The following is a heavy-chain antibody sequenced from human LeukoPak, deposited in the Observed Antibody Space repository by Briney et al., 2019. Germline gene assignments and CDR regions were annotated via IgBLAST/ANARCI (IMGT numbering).Heavy chain of an antibody. V-gene: IGHV4-59*01. CDR3: ARLQYYYYGMDV. D-gene: IGHD5-24*01. Sequence: PSETLSLTCTVSGGSISSYYWSWIRQPPGKGLEWTGYIYYSGSTNYNPSLKSRVTISVDTSKNQFSLKLSSVTAADTAVYYCARLQYYYYGMDVWGKGTTVTVSS. CDR1: GGSISSYY. CDR2: IYYSGST. J-gene: IGHJ6*04.